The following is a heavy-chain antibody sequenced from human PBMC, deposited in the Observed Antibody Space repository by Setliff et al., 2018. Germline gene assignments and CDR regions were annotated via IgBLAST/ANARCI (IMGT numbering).Heavy chain of an antibody. CDR1: GYTFTSYG. J-gene: IGHJ6*02. CDR3: ARDKATYYDSSGYYFTSSMDV. V-gene: IGHV1-18*01. Sequence: ASVKVSCKASGYTFTSYGISWVRQAPGQGLEWMGWISAYNGNTNYAQKLQGRVTMTTDTSTSTAYMELRSLRSDDTAVYYCARDKATYYDSSGYYFTSSMDVWSQGTTVTV. D-gene: IGHD3-22*01. CDR2: ISAYNGNT.